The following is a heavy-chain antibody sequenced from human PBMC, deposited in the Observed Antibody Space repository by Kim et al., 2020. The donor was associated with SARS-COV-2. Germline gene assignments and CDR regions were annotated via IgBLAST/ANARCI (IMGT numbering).Heavy chain of an antibody. J-gene: IGHJ5*02. Sequence: SETLSLTCAVYGGSFSGYYWSWIRQPPGKGLEWIGEINHSGSTNYNTSLKSRVTISVDTSKNQFSLKLSSVTAADTAVYYCARCIDWFDPWGQGTLVTVS. CDR1: GGSFSGYY. D-gene: IGHD1-26*01. V-gene: IGHV4-34*01. CDR2: INHSGST. CDR3: ARCIDWFDP.